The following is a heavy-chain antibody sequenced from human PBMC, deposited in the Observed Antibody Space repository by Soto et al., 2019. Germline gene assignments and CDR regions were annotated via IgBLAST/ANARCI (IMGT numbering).Heavy chain of an antibody. CDR1: GFTFSSYA. V-gene: IGHV3-33*08. J-gene: IGHJ5*02. CDR2: IWYDGSNK. D-gene: IGHD6-13*01. Sequence: GGSLRLSCAASGFTFSSYAMGWVRQAPGKGLEWVAVIWYDGSNKYYADSVKGRFTISRDNSKNTLYLQMNSLRAEDTAVYYCARELGYSSSWSRTRWFGPWGQGTLVTVSS. CDR3: ARELGYSSSWSRTRWFGP.